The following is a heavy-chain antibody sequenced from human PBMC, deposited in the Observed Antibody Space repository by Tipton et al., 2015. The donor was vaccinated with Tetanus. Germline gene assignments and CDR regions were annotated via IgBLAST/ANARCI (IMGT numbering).Heavy chain of an antibody. D-gene: IGHD2-21*02. CDR3: ARDRGVTSPFGSYYYGMDV. CDR2: INHSGST. V-gene: IGHV4-34*01. CDR1: GGSFSGYY. J-gene: IGHJ6*02. Sequence: TLSLTCAVYGGSFSGYYWSWIRQPPGKGLEWIGEINHSGSTNYNPSLKSRVTISVDTSKNQFSLKLSSVTAADTAVYYCARDRGVTSPFGSYYYGMDVWGQGTTVTVS.